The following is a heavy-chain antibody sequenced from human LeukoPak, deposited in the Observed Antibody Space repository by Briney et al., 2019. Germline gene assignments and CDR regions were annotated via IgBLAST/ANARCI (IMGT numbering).Heavy chain of an antibody. D-gene: IGHD4/OR15-4a*01. CDR1: GFTFSSYG. CDR3: ARRAGAYSHPYDY. CDR2: IRYDGSNK. J-gene: IGHJ4*02. V-gene: IGHV3-30*02. Sequence: PGGSLRLSCAASGFTFSSYGMHWVRQAPGKGLEWVGFIRYDGSNKYYADSVKGRFTISRDNSKNTLYLQMNSLRAEDTAVYYCARRAGAYSHPYDYWGQGTLVTVSS.